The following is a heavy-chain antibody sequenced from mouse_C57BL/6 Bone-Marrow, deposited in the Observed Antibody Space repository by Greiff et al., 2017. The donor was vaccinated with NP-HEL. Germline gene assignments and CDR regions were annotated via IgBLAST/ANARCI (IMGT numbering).Heavy chain of an antibody. Sequence: VKLQEPGAELVKPGASVKMSCKASGYTFTSYWITWVKQRPGQGLEWIGDIYPGSGSTNYNEKFKSKATLTVDTSSSTAYMQLSSLTSEDSAVYYCARDYGRVYGGFAYWGQGTLVTVSA. D-gene: IGHD1-1*01. J-gene: IGHJ3*01. CDR3: ARDYGRVYGGFAY. CDR1: GYTFTSYW. V-gene: IGHV1-55*01. CDR2: IYPGSGST.